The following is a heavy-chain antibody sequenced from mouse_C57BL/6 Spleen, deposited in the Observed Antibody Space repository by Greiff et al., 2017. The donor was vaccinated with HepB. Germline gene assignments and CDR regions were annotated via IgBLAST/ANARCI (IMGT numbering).Heavy chain of an antibody. Sequence: QVQLQQPGAELVKPGASVKLSCKASGYTFTSYWMHWVKQRPGQGLEWIGMIHPNSGSTNYNEKFKSKDTLTVDKSSSTADMQLSSLTSEDSAVYYCARWGYGSSYGYFDVWGTGTTVTVSS. CDR3: ARWGYGSSYGYFDV. D-gene: IGHD1-1*01. J-gene: IGHJ1*03. CDR2: IHPNSGST. CDR1: GYTFTSYW. V-gene: IGHV1-64*01.